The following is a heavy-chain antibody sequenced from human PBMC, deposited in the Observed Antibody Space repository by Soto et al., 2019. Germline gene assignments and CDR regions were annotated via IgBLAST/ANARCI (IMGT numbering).Heavy chain of an antibody. J-gene: IGHJ6*02. V-gene: IGHV1-69*01. CDR1: GGTFSSYA. CDR2: IIPIFGTA. CDR3: ARDVHGCTNGVCYTKPGVNYYYYGMDV. D-gene: IGHD2-8*01. Sequence: QVQLVQSGAEVKKPGSSVKVSCKASGGTFSSYAISWVRQAPGQGLEWMGGIIPIFGTANYAQKFQGRVTITADESPSTAYLELSSLRSEDTAVYYCARDVHGCTNGVCYTKPGVNYYYYGMDVWGQGTTVTVSS.